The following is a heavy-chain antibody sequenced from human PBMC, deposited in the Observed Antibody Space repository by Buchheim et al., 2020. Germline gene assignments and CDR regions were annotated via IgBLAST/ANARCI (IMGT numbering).Heavy chain of an antibody. V-gene: IGHV3-30*18. J-gene: IGHJ6*02. CDR3: AKVHYDFWNGYYRSYGMDV. Sequence: QVQLVESGGGVVQPGRSLRLSCAASGFTFSSYGMHWVRQAPGKGLEWVAVMSFDGSNKYYADSVKGRFTIPRDNSKNTLYLQMNSLRAEDTAVYFCAKVHYDFWNGYYRSYGMDVWGQGTT. D-gene: IGHD3-3*01. CDR2: MSFDGSNK. CDR1: GFTFSSYG.